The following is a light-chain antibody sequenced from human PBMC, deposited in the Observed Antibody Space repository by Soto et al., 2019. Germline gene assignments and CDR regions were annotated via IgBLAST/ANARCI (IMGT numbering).Light chain of an antibody. J-gene: IGLJ2*01. Sequence: QAVVTQEPSLTVSPGGTVTLTCASSTGAVTSDYFPNWFQQKPGQAPRALIYNTYNKHSWTPARFSGSPLGGKAALTLSGVQDEDEAEYCCLLFYVAVGGVFGGGTKLTVL. CDR1: TGAVTSDYF. CDR2: NTY. V-gene: IGLV7-43*01. CDR3: LLFYVAVGGV.